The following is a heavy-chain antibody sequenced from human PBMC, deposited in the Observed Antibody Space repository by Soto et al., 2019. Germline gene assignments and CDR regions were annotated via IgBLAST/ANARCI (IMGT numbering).Heavy chain of an antibody. D-gene: IGHD3-3*01. J-gene: IGHJ6*03. CDR1: GFTFSSYA. CDR3: ASETLEWLLSGYMDV. V-gene: IGHV3-23*01. CDR2: ISGSGGST. Sequence: GGSLRLSCAASGFTFSSYAMSWVRQAPGKGLEWVSAISGSGGSTYYADSVKGRFTISRDNSKNTLYLQMNSLRAEDTAVYYCASETLEWLLSGYMDVWGKGTTVTVSS.